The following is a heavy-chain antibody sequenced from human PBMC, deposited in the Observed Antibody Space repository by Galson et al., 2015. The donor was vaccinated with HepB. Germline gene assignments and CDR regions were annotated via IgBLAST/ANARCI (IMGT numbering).Heavy chain of an antibody. CDR2: IIPILGIA. Sequence: SVKVSCKASGGTFSSYAISWVRQAPGQGLEWMGRIIPILGIANYAQKFQGRVTITADKSTSTAYMELRSLRSDDTAVYYCARDHPFRRWSVQPDLVYGMDVWGQGTTVTVSS. D-gene: IGHD4-23*01. CDR1: GGTFSSYA. V-gene: IGHV1-69*04. J-gene: IGHJ6*02. CDR3: ARDHPFRRWSVQPDLVYGMDV.